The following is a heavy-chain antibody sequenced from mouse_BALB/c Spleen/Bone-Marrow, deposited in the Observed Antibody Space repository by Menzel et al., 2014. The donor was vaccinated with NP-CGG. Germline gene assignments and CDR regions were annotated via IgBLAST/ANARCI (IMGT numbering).Heavy chain of an antibody. V-gene: IGHV7-3*02. J-gene: IGHJ3*01. CDR2: IRNKANGYTT. CDR1: GFTFTDYY. Sequence: QPGGSLRLSCATSGFTFTDYYMSWVRQPPGKALEWLGFIRNKANGYTTEYSASVKGRFTISRDNSQSILYLQMNTLRAEDSATYYCARDRRYDLAWFAYWGQGTLVTVSA. CDR3: ARDRRYDLAWFAY. D-gene: IGHD2-14*01.